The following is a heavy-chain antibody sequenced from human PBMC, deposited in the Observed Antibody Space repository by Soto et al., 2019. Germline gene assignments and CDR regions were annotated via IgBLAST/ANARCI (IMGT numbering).Heavy chain of an antibody. Sequence: EVRLVESGGGLVQPGGSLRLSCAASGFTVSSNYMSWVRQAPGKGLEWVSIIYRDGSTDYAGSVKGRFTISRDNSKNTLYLQMSSLRAEDTAVYYCARDRGERGHWGQGTLVTVSS. V-gene: IGHV3-66*01. D-gene: IGHD3-10*01. CDR3: ARDRGERGH. CDR1: GFTVSSNY. CDR2: IYRDGST. J-gene: IGHJ4*02.